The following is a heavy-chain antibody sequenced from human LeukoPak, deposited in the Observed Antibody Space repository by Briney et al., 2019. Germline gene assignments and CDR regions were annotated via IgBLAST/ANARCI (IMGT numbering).Heavy chain of an antibody. CDR2: ISYDGSNK. V-gene: IGHV3-30-3*01. J-gene: IGHJ6*03. D-gene: IGHD6-13*01. CDR3: ARDGRYSSSWHQYYYYVDV. CDR1: GFTFSSYV. Sequence: GGSLRLSCAASGFTFSSYVMHWVRQAPGKGLEWVAVISYDGSNKYYADSVKGRFTISRDNSKNTLYLQMNSLRAEDTAVYYCARDGRYSSSWHQYYYYVDVWVKGTTVTVSS.